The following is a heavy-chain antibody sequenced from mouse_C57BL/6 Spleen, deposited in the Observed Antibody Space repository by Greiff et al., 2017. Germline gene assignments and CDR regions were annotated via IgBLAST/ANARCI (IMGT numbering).Heavy chain of an antibody. CDR1: GFNIKDYY. J-gene: IGHJ3*01. CDR3: TTGRPWFAY. CDR2: IAPEDGDT. Sequence: EVQLQQSGAELVRPGASVKLSCTASGFNIKDYYMHWVKQRPEQGLEWIGRIAPEDGDTEYAPKFQGKATMTADTSANTAYLQLSSLTSEDTAVYYCTTGRPWFAYWGQGTLVTVAA. D-gene: IGHD1-1*01. V-gene: IGHV14-1*01.